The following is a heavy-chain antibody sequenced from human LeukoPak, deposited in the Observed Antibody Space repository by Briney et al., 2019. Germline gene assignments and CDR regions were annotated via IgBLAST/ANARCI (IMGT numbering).Heavy chain of an antibody. CDR1: GYTLTELS. V-gene: IGHV1-24*01. D-gene: IGHD1-26*01. CDR2: FDPEDGET. J-gene: IGHJ3*02. CDR3: ATVDGSYYFRRDAFDI. Sequence: ASVKVSCKVSGYTLTELSMHWVRHAPGKGLEWMGGFDPEDGETIYAQKFQGRVTMTEDTSTDTAYMELSSLRSEDTAVYYCATVDGSYYFRRDAFDIWGQGTMVTVSS.